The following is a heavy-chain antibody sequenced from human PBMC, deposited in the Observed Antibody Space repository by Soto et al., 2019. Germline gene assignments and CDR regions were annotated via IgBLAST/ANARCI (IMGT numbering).Heavy chain of an antibody. Sequence: PSETLSLTCTVSGGSISSSSYYWGWVRQPPGKGLEWIGSIYYSGSTYYNPSLKSRVTISVDTSKNQFSLKLSSVTAADTAVYYCARDKLKDYVWGSYRYTPAGYFDLWGRGTLVTVSS. D-gene: IGHD3-16*02. CDR2: IYYSGST. CDR3: ARDKLKDYVWGSYRYTPAGYFDL. J-gene: IGHJ2*01. V-gene: IGHV4-39*07. CDR1: GGSISSSSYY.